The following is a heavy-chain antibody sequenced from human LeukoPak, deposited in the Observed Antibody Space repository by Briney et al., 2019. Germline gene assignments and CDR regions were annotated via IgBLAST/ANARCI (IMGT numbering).Heavy chain of an antibody. V-gene: IGHV4-4*02. CDR1: GGSISSSNW. J-gene: IGHJ4*02. D-gene: IGHD2-15*01. Sequence: SETLSFTCAVSGGSISSSNWWSWVRQPPGKGLEWIGEIYHSGSTNYNPSLKSRVTISVDKSKNQFSLKLSSVTAADTAVYYCASYCSGGSCYSGAFDYWGQGTLVTVSS. CDR3: ASYCSGGSCYSGAFDY. CDR2: IYHSGST.